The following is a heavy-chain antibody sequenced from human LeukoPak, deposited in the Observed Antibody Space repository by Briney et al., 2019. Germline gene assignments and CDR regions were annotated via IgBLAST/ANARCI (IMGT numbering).Heavy chain of an antibody. Sequence: GGSLRLSCAASGFTFSSHAMSWVRQAPGRGLEWVSSISQNGRTTYYPDSVRGRLTISRDNSKNTLYLQMNSLRAEDTAVYYCARAAMVYYYYYMDVWGKGTTVTVSS. CDR1: GFTFSSHA. D-gene: IGHD5-18*01. CDR3: ARAAMVYYYYYMDV. J-gene: IGHJ6*03. V-gene: IGHV3-23*01. CDR2: ISQNGRTT.